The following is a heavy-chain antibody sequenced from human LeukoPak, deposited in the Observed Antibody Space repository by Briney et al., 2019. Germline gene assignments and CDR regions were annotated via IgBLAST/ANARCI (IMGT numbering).Heavy chain of an antibody. CDR2: INPNGGGT. Sequence: ASVKVSCKASGYTFTGYYMHWVRQAPGQGPEWMGWINPNGGGTNYAQKFQGRVTMTRDTSMNTVYMELGRLRSDDTAVYYCATGEMIRTNDGLDLWGQGTMVIVSS. V-gene: IGHV1-2*02. D-gene: IGHD3-16*01. CDR1: GYTFTGYY. CDR3: ATGEMIRTNDGLDL. J-gene: IGHJ3*01.